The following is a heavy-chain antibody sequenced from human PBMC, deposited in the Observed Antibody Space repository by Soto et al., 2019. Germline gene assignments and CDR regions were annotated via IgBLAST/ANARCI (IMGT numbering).Heavy chain of an antibody. D-gene: IGHD2-2*01. CDR1: GGTFSSYA. Sequence: GTTVKVSCKASGGTFSSYAISWVRQAPGQGLEWMGGIIPTFGTANYAQKFQGRVTITADESTSTAYMELSSLRSEDTAVYYCARMGGYCSSTSCPVEDYYYYYGMDVWGQGTTVTVSS. J-gene: IGHJ6*02. V-gene: IGHV1-69*13. CDR3: ARMGGYCSSTSCPVEDYYYYYGMDV. CDR2: IIPTFGTA.